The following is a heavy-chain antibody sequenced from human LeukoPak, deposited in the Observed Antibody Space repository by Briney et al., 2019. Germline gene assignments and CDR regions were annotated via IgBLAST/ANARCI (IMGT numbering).Heavy chain of an antibody. J-gene: IGHJ5*02. CDR3: ARRGYRGYDPNWFDP. V-gene: IGHV4-39*01. CDR1: GGSISSTSYY. CDR2: IYYSGST. Sequence: SETLSLTCTVSGGSISSTSYYWGWIRQPPGKGLEWIGSIYYSGSTYYNASLKSRVTISVDTSKNQSSLKLSSVTAADTAVYYCARRGYRGYDPNWFDPWGQGILVTVSS. D-gene: IGHD5-12*01.